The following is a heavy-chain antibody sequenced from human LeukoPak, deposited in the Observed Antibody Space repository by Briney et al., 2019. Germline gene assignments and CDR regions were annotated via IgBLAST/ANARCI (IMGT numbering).Heavy chain of an antibody. CDR1: GFTFSSYN. V-gene: IGHV3-48*02. D-gene: IGHD1-26*01. CDR3: ARRIVGAFPFDY. Sequence: GGSLRLSCAASGFTFSSYNMNWVRQAPGKGLEWVSYITTSGGTIYYADSVKGRFTISRDNAKNSLYLQKNSLRDEDTAVYYWARRIVGAFPFDYWGQGTLVTVSS. CDR2: ITTSGGTI. J-gene: IGHJ4*02.